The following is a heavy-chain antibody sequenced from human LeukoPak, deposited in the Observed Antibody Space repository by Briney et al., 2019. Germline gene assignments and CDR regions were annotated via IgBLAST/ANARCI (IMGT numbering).Heavy chain of an antibody. J-gene: IGHJ4*02. Sequence: PGGSLRLSCAASGFTFSSYWMHWVRQAPGKGLVWVSRINTDGSSTSYADSVKGRFTISRDNSKNMLYLQMNSLRAEDTAVYYCAKVGYYELEYWGQGTLVTVSS. CDR1: GFTFSSYW. CDR2: INTDGSST. CDR3: AKVGYYELEY. V-gene: IGHV3-74*01. D-gene: IGHD1-26*01.